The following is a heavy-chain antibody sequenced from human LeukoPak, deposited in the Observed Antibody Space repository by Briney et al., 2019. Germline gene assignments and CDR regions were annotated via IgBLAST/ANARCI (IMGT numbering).Heavy chain of an antibody. J-gene: IGHJ4*02. V-gene: IGHV3-74*01. Sequence: PGGSLRLSCAASGFAFSSYWMHWVCQAPGKGLVWVPRIQSDGSSTNYADSVKGRFTISRDNAKNTLYLQMNSLRAEDTAVYYCATGNYNRPFDYWGQGTLVIVSS. D-gene: IGHD3-10*01. CDR2: IQSDGSST. CDR3: ATGNYNRPFDY. CDR1: GFAFSSYW.